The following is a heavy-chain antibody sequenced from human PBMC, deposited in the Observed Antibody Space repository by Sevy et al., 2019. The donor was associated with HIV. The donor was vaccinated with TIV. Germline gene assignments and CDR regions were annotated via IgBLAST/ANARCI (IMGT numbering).Heavy chain of an antibody. D-gene: IGHD6-13*01. V-gene: IGHV3-53*01. CDR2: IYSGGST. CDR3: ARDHYSSSQNYYYYYGMDV. Sequence: GGSLRLSCAASGFTVSSNYMSWVRQAPGKGLEWVSVIYSGGSTYYADSVKGRFTISRDNSKNTLYHQMNSLRAEDTAVYYCARDHYSSSQNYYYYYGMDVWGQGTTVTVSS. J-gene: IGHJ6*02. CDR1: GFTVSSNY.